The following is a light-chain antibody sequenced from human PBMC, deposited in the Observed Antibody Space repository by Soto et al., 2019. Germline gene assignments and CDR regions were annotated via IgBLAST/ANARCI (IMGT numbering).Light chain of an antibody. CDR1: SSNIGAGYD. CDR2: ANN. J-gene: IGLJ1*01. Sequence: SVLTQPPSVSGAPGQRVTISCTGSSSNIGAGYDVHWYQQLPGTAPKLLIFANNNRPSGVPDRFSGSRSGTSGSLAITGLQAEDEADYYCQSYDSSLSGYVFGTGTKVTVL. CDR3: QSYDSSLSGYV. V-gene: IGLV1-40*01.